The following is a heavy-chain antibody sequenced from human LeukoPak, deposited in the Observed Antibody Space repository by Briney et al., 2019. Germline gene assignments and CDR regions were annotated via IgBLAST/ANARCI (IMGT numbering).Heavy chain of an antibody. J-gene: IGHJ4*02. V-gene: IGHV3-21*01. CDR3: ARDHDSSGYYDY. Sequence: GGSLKLSCAASGFTFSGSAMHWVRQASGKGLEWVSSISSSSSYIYYADSVKGRFTISRDNAKNSLYLQMNSLRAEDTAVYYCARDHDSSGYYDYWGQGTLVTVSS. D-gene: IGHD3-22*01. CDR2: ISSSSSYI. CDR1: GFTFSGSA.